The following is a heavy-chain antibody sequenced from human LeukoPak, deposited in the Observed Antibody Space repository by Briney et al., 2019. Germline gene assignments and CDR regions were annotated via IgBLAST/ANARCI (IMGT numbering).Heavy chain of an antibody. Sequence: GGSLRLSCAASGXTFSNYAMHWVRQAPGKGLEWVAVISDDGSNKYYGDSVKGRFTISRDNSKNTVYLQMNSLRAEDTAVYYCAKDRYSSGWYSDFDYWGQGTLVTVSS. J-gene: IGHJ4*02. CDR3: AKDRYSSGWYSDFDY. CDR2: ISDDGSNK. D-gene: IGHD6-19*01. CDR1: GXTFSNYA. V-gene: IGHV3-30*18.